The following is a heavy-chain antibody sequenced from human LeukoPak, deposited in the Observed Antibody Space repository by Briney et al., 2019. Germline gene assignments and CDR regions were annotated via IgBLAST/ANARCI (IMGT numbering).Heavy chain of an antibody. D-gene: IGHD4-11*01. V-gene: IGHV3-30*03. Sequence: HSGGSLRLSCAASGFTFDDYGMSWVRQAPGKGLEWVAVISYDGSNKYYADSVKGRFTISRDNSKNTLYLQMNSLRAEDTAVYYCAREIYTVNLADYWGQGTLVTVSS. J-gene: IGHJ4*02. CDR2: ISYDGSNK. CDR3: AREIYTVNLADY. CDR1: GFTFDDYG.